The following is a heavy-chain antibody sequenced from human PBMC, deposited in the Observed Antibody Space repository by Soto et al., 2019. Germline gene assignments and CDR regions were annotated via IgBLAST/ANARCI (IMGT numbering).Heavy chain of an antibody. CDR3: ARPFYGY. J-gene: IGHJ4*02. D-gene: IGHD3-16*01. Sequence: EVQLVESGGGLVQPGGSLKLSCAASGFTFSDSGLHWVRQASGKGLEWMARIRSKANNYATAYAASVEGRFTISRDDSKNTTYLQMDSLKVEDTAVYFCARPFYGYWGQGALVTVSS. CDR2: IRSKANNYAT. CDR1: GFTFSDSG. V-gene: IGHV3-73*02.